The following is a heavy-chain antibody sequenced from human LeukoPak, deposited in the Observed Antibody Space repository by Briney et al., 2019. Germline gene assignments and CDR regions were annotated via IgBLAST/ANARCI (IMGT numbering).Heavy chain of an antibody. CDR1: GGSISSSGYY. D-gene: IGHD2-21*01. Sequence: SETLSLTCTVSGGSISSSGYYWGCIRQPPGKGLEWIGSIYYSGSTYYNPSLKSRVTISVDTSKNQFSLKLSSVTAADTAVYYCARVGSVVVEEWGQGTLVTVSS. J-gene: IGHJ4*02. CDR3: ARVGSVVVEE. V-gene: IGHV4-39*07. CDR2: IYYSGST.